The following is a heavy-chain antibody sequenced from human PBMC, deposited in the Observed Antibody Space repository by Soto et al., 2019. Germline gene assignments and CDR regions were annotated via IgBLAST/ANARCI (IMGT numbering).Heavy chain of an antibody. D-gene: IGHD3-10*01. CDR2: IYYSGST. CDR1: GGSISSSSYY. CDR3: ARVGRFGELLTYYYGMDV. J-gene: IGHJ6*02. V-gene: IGHV4-39*01. Sequence: SETLFLTCTVSGGSISSSSYYWGWIRQPPGKGLEWIGSIYYSGSTYYNPSLKSRVTISVDTSKNQFSLKLSSVTAADTAVYYCARVGRFGELLTYYYGMDVWGQGTTVTVSS.